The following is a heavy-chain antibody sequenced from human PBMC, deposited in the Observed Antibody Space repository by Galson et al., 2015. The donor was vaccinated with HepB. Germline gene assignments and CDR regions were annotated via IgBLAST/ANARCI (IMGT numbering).Heavy chain of an antibody. CDR3: GFGGIKENDNPDSFDF. V-gene: IGHV4-39*01. CDR1: GGSISSSSYY. Sequence: ETLSLTCTVSGGSISSSSYYWGWIRQPPGKGLEWIGSIYYSGSTYYNPSLKSRVTISVDTSKNQFSLKLSSVTAADTAVYYCGFGGIKENDNPDSFDFRGPRTMVTVSS. D-gene: IGHD3-10*01. J-gene: IGHJ3*01. CDR2: IYYSGST.